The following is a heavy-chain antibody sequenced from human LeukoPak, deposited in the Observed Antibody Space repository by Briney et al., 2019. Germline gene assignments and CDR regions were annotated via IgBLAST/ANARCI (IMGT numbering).Heavy chain of an antibody. CDR3: ARDDGDY. J-gene: IGHJ4*02. CDR1: GYTFTRYY. V-gene: IGHV1-18*04. Sequence: ASVRVSCKASGYTFTRYYIHWVRQAPGQGLEWMGWISAYNVNTNYTQKFQGRVTMTTDTSTGTAYMELRSLRSDDTAVYYCARDDGDYWGQGTLVTVSS. CDR2: ISAYNVNT.